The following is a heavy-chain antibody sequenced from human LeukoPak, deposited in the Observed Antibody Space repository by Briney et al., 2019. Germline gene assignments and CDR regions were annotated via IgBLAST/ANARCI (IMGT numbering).Heavy chain of an antibody. CDR2: ISAYNGNT. V-gene: IGHV1-18*01. Sequence: GASVKVSCKASGYTFTSYGISWVRQAPGQGLEWMGWISAYNGNTNYAQKLQGRVTMTTDTSTSTAYMELRSLRSDDTAVYYCARADGSGIPRDGRAEYFQHWGQGTLVTVSS. D-gene: IGHD3-10*01. J-gene: IGHJ1*01. CDR1: GYTFTSYG. CDR3: ARADGSGIPRDGRAEYFQH.